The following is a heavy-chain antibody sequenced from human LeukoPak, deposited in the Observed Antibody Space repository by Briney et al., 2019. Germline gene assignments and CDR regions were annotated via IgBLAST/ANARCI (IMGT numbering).Heavy chain of an antibody. V-gene: IGHV3-48*04. Sequence: GGSLRLSCAASGFTFSSYSMNWVRQAPGKGLEWVSYISSSGSTIYYADSVKGRFTISRDNAKNSLYLQMNSLRAEDTAVYYCAKDIRYYGSGATPSFDYWGQGTLVTVSS. CDR2: ISSSGSTI. J-gene: IGHJ4*02. CDR1: GFTFSSYS. D-gene: IGHD3-10*01. CDR3: AKDIRYYGSGATPSFDY.